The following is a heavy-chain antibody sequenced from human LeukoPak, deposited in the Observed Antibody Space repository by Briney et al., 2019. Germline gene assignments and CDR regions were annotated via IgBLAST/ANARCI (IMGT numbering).Heavy chain of an antibody. D-gene: IGHD3-9*01. V-gene: IGHV4-34*01. J-gene: IGHJ4*02. CDR1: GGSFSGYY. Sequence: SETLSLTCAVYGGSFSGYYWSWIRQPPGKGLEWIGEINHSGSTNYNPSLKSRVTISVDTSKNQFSLKLSSVTAADTAVYYCASELYYDILTGYYKVDYWGQGTLVTVSS. CDR3: ASELYYDILTGYYKVDY. CDR2: INHSGST.